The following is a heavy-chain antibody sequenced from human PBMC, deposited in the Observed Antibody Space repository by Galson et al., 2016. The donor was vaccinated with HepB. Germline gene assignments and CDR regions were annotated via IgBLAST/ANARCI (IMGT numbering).Heavy chain of an antibody. CDR3: TQWPTRTGLDF. J-gene: IGHJ4*02. D-gene: IGHD3/OR15-3a*01. Sequence: SVKVSCKASGGNFNNYVIYWVRQAPGQGLELMGRIIPIFNTTNYAQKFQGRITIHADESTSTAYLELSSLTSEDTAVHYCTQWPTRTGLDFWDQGTLVTVSS. CDR1: GGNFNNYV. V-gene: IGHV1-69*13. CDR2: IIPIFNTT.